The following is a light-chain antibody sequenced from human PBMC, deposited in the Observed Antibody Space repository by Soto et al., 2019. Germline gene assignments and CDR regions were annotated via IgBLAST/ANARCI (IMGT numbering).Light chain of an antibody. V-gene: IGKV3-20*01. CDR1: QTITTSQ. J-gene: IGKJ1*01. Sequence: EIVLTQSPGTLSLSPGERATLFCRASQTITTSQIAWYQQKPDQAPRVLIFGASNTATGIPDRISGSGSGTDFTLTTSRRVPEDFVIYYCQQYAGSPRTFGQGTTVEVK. CDR3: QQYAGSPRT. CDR2: GAS.